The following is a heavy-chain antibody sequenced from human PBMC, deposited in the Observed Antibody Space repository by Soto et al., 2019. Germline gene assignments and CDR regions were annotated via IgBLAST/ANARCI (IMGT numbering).Heavy chain of an antibody. D-gene: IGHD2-21*02. CDR2: VNPSGGHT. V-gene: IGHV1-46*01. Sequence: QVQLMQSGAEVKKPGASVKVSCKASGDTFTDYYIHWVRQAPGQGLEWMGTVNPSGGHTTYAQYFLGRVTMTRDTSNSTISMEVTRLRSEDTAVYYCARGGHVVVVTAALDYWGQGTLVTVSS. J-gene: IGHJ4*02. CDR1: GDTFTDYY. CDR3: ARGGHVVVVTAALDY.